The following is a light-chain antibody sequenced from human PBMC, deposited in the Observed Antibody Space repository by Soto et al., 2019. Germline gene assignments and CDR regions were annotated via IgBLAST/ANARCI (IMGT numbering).Light chain of an antibody. CDR3: QQYGSSPPLT. CDR1: QSVSSSY. Sequence: EIVLTQAPGTLSLSPGEKATLSCRASQSVSSSYLAWYQQKPVQAPRLLIYGASSRATGIPDRFSGSGSGTDFTLTISRLEPEDFAVYYCQQYGSSPPLTFGQGTKVDIK. CDR2: GAS. V-gene: IGKV3-20*01. J-gene: IGKJ1*01.